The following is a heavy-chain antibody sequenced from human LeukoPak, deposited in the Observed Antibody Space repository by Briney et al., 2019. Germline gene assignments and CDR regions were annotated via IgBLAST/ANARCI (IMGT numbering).Heavy chain of an antibody. CDR1: GYTFTSYA. CDR2: INPSGDNT. D-gene: IGHD3-22*01. Sequence: ASVKVSCKASGYTFTSYAMNWVRQAPGQGLEWMGIINPSGDNTRYAQKFQGRVTMTRDRSTSTVYMELSSLRSEDTAVYYCATTPRGSGYYTWGQGTLVTVSS. J-gene: IGHJ4*02. CDR3: ATTPRGSGYYT. V-gene: IGHV1-46*01.